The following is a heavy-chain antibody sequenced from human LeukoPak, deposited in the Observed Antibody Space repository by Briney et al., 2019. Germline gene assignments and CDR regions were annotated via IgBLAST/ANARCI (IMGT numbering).Heavy chain of an antibody. CDR3: AKEGLDSSGYFSL. D-gene: IGHD3-22*01. CDR1: GFTFDDYA. CDR2: ISWNSGSI. Sequence: PGGSLRLSCAASGFTFDDYAMHWVRQAPGKGLEWVSGISWNSGSIGYADSVKGRFTISRDNAKNSLYLQMNSLRAEDTALYYCAKEGLDSSGYFSLWGQGTLVTVSS. J-gene: IGHJ4*02. V-gene: IGHV3-9*01.